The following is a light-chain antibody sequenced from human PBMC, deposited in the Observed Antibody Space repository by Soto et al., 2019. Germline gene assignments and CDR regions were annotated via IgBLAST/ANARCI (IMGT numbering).Light chain of an antibody. J-gene: IGKJ2*03. V-gene: IGKV1-39*01. CDR2: TAS. CDR3: QQSYSTPYS. CDR1: HSMSTF. Sequence: DILMTQSPSSLSASLGDRVTITCRASHSMSTFLTWYQQKPGKAPNLLIYTASSLQSGVPSRFSGSGSGTDFTLTISSLQPEDFASYYCQQSYSTPYSFGQGTKLDIK.